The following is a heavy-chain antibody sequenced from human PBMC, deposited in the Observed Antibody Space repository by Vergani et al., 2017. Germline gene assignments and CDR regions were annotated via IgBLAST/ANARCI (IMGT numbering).Heavy chain of an antibody. V-gene: IGHV4-59*01. CDR1: GGSISSYY. J-gene: IGHJ4*02. CDR3: ARASPRTMITDY. Sequence: QVQLQESGPGLVKPSETLSLTCTVSGGSISSYYWSWIRQPPGKGLEWIGYIYYSGSTNYNPSLKSRVTISVDTSKNQFSLKLSSVTAADTAVYYCARASPRTMITDYWGQGTLVTVSS. CDR2: IYYSGST. D-gene: IGHD3-22*01.